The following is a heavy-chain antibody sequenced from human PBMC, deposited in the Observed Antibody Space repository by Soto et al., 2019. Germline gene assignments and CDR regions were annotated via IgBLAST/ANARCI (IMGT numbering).Heavy chain of an antibody. V-gene: IGHV4-31*03. CDR2: ISYRGTT. J-gene: IGHJ5*02. CDR3: ARMSATGTRWFDP. CDR1: GGSINSGAYH. Sequence: QVQLQESGPRLVKPSQDLSLTCTVSGGSINSGAYHWSWVRQQPGKGLEWIGAISYRGTTYSNPSLQSRMTMSVDPSKTQLSLKLSSVTAADTAVYYCARMSATGTRWFDPWGPGTLVTVSS. D-gene: IGHD1-1*01.